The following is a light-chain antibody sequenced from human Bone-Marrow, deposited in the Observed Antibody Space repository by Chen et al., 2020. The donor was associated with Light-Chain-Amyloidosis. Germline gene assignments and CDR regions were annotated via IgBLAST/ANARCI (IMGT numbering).Light chain of an antibody. J-gene: IGLJ2*01. V-gene: IGLV3-25*03. CDR1: DLPTKY. Sequence: SYELTQPPSVYVSPGKRARNTGSGDDLPTKYAYWYQQKPGQAPVLVIHRNTERPSGISERFSGSSSGTTATLTISGVQAEDEADYHCQSADSSGTYEVIFGGGTKLTVL. CDR3: QSADSSGTYEVI. CDR2: RNT.